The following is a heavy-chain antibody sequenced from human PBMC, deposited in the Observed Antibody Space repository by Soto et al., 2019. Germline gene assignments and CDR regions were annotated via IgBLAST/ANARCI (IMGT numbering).Heavy chain of an antibody. CDR1: GYTFTGYY. V-gene: IGHV1-2*02. CDR3: ARVSLRFLGWLLYESAFDS. CDR2: INPNSGGT. J-gene: IGHJ3*02. D-gene: IGHD3-3*01. Sequence: GASVKVSCKASGYTFTGYYMHWVRQAPGQGLEWMGWINPNSGGTNYAQKFQGRVTMTRDTSISTAYMELSRLRSDDTAVYYCARVSLRFLGWLLYESAFDSWGQGSMVTVSS.